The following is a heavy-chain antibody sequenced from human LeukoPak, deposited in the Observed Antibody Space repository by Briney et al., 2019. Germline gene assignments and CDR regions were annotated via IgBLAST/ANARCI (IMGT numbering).Heavy chain of an antibody. J-gene: IGHJ5*02. Sequence: SEPLSLTCAVSGYSISSGYYWGWIRQPPGKGLQWIGSIFQRGYSYYNPSLKSRVTISVDPSRSQFSLKLSSVTAADTAVYYCAGDKETTGNGRPNWFDPWGQGTLVTVSS. CDR1: GYSISSGYY. CDR2: IFQRGYS. CDR3: AGDKETTGNGRPNWFDP. V-gene: IGHV4-38-2*01. D-gene: IGHD1-1*01.